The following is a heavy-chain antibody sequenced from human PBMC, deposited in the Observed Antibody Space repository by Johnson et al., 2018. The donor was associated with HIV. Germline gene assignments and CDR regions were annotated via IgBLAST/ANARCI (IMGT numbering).Heavy chain of an antibody. CDR2: ISYDGTYK. J-gene: IGHJ3*02. D-gene: IGHD1-7*01. V-gene: IGHV3-30*04. CDR3: ATVGRLTATAQSAFDI. CDR1: GFTFSNYA. Sequence: QVHLVESGGGVVQPGRSLRLSCTASGFTFSNYAIHWVRQAPGKGLEWVALISYDGTYKSYADSVKGRFTISRDNSNNTLYLQMTNLRADDTAVFYCATVGRLTATAQSAFDIWGQGTMVMVSS.